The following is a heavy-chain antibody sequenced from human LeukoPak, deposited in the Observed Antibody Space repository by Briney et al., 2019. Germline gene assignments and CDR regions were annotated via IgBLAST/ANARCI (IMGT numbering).Heavy chain of an antibody. CDR2: ISNDGSNK. CDR3: AKDPYRVIVATGNYLDP. Sequence: GGSLRLSCAASGFTFSGYGMHWVRQAAGKGLEWVAVISNDGSNKHYGASVKGRFTTARDNSKNTLYLQMDSLRGEATAVYYCAKDPYRVIVATGNYLDPWGQGTLVTVSS. CDR1: GFTFSGYG. D-gene: IGHD2-21*01. J-gene: IGHJ5*02. V-gene: IGHV3-30*18.